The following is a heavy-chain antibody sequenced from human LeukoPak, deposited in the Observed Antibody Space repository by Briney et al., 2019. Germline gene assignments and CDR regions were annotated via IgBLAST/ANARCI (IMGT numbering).Heavy chain of an antibody. J-gene: IGHJ4*02. Sequence: GGSLRLSCAASGFTFSSYAMHWVRQAPGKGLEWVAVISYDGSNKYYADSVKGRFTISRDNSKNTLYLQMNSLRAEDTAVYHCARDPLVLRFLEWTYYFDYWGQGTLVTVSS. V-gene: IGHV3-30*04. CDR1: GFTFSSYA. CDR2: ISYDGSNK. D-gene: IGHD3-3*01. CDR3: ARDPLVLRFLEWTYYFDY.